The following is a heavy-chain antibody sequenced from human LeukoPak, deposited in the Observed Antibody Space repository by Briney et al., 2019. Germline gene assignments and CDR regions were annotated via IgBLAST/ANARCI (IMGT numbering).Heavy chain of an antibody. J-gene: IGHJ4*02. CDR2: IYYSGST. V-gene: IGHV4-59*06. Sequence: SETLSLTCTVSGGSISSYYWSWIRQHPGKGLEWIGYIYYSGSTYYNPSLKSRVTISVDTSKNQFSLKLSSVTAADTAVYYCASARLSLIGFDYWGQGTLVTVSS. D-gene: IGHD3-10*01. CDR3: ASARLSLIGFDY. CDR1: GGSISSYY.